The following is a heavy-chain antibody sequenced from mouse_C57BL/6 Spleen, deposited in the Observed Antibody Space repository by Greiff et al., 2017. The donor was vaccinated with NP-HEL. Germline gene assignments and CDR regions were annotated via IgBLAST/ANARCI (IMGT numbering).Heavy chain of an antibody. V-gene: IGHV5-4*03. Sequence: EVKLMESGGGLVKPGGSLKLSCAASGFTFSSYAMSWVRQTPEKRLEWVATISDGGSYTYYPDNVKGRFTISRDNAKNNLYLQMSHLKSEDTAMYYCARGLFYYGSSFFDYWGQGTTLTVAS. CDR1: GFTFSSYA. CDR3: ARGLFYYGSSFFDY. D-gene: IGHD1-1*01. CDR2: ISDGGSYT. J-gene: IGHJ2*01.